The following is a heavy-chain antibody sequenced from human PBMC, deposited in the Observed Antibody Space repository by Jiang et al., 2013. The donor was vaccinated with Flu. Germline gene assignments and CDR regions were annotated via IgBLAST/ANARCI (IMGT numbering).Heavy chain of an antibody. CDR1: GYTFTSYD. J-gene: IGHJ5*02. CDR3: ARGFGPATASNWFDP. CDR2: MNPNSGNT. V-gene: IGHV1-8*01. D-gene: IGHD2-2*01. Sequence: KASGYTFTSYDINWVRQATGQGLEWMGWMNPNSGNTGYAQKFQGRVTMTRNTSISTAYMELSSLRSEDTAVYYCARGFGPATASNWFDPWGQGTLVTVSS.